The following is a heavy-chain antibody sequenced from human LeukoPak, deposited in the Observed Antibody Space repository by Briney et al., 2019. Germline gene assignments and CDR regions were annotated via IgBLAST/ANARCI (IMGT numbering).Heavy chain of an antibody. CDR1: GFSSSRYG. CDR2: ISYDGSNK. CDR3: AKEGYSRGYYSYYYMDV. J-gene: IGHJ6*03. V-gene: IGHV3-30*04. D-gene: IGHD6-13*01. Sequence: GGSLRLSCAASGFSSSRYGMHWVRQAPRRGREWVTAISYDGSNKYYADSVKGRFTISRDNSKNTLYVQMNSLRAEDTAVYYCAKEGYSRGYYSYYYMDVWGKGTTVTVSS.